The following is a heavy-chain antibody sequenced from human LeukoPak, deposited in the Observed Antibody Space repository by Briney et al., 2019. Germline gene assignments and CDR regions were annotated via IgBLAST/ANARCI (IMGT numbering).Heavy chain of an antibody. CDR3: AKQRRSSSAGDTYFYGVDV. D-gene: IGHD6-6*01. CDR2: IYPGDSHT. V-gene: IGHV5-51*01. J-gene: IGHJ6*02. Sequence: TGESLKISCKGSGYSFTSYWIGRVRQMPGKGLEWMGIIYPGDSHTRYSPSFQGQITISADKSIRSAYLQWSSLKASDTATYYCAKQRRSSSAGDTYFYGVDVWGQGTTVTVSS. CDR1: GYSFTSYW.